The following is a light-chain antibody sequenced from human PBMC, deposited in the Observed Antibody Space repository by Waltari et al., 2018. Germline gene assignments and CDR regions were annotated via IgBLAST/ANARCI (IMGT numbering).Light chain of an antibody. CDR1: SSDVRGYNY. V-gene: IGLV2-14*03. CDR3: SSYTSSSTLV. Sequence: QSALTQPASVSGSPGQSITISCTGTSSDVRGYNYVSCYQQHPAKAPKLMIYDVSNRPSGVSNRFSGSKSGNTASLTISGLQAEDEADYYCSSYTSSSTLVFGGGTKLTVL. J-gene: IGLJ2*01. CDR2: DVS.